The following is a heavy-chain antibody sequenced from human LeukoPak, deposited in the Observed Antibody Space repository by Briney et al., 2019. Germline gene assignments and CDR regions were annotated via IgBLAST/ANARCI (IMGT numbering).Heavy chain of an antibody. CDR1: GYTFTSFG. D-gene: IGHD2-8*02. Sequence: GASVKVSCKSSGYTFTSFGLTWVRQAPGQGLEWMGWISIHSGNTNYAQKFQGRVTMTTDTSTSTAYMELRSLRSDDTAVYYCASIIQDPPTGWFDPWGQGTLVTVSS. CDR2: ISIHSGNT. CDR3: ASIIQDPPTGWFDP. J-gene: IGHJ5*02. V-gene: IGHV1-18*01.